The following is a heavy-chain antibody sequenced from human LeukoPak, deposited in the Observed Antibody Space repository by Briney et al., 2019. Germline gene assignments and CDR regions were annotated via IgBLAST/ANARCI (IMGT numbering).Heavy chain of an antibody. CDR2: ISYDGSNK. J-gene: IGHJ4*02. CDR3: ARPGLMVVAAIDY. V-gene: IGHV3-30*04. D-gene: IGHD2-15*01. Sequence: GSLRLSCAASGFTFSSYTMNWVRQAPGKGLEWVAVISYDGSNKYYADSVKGRFTISRDNSKNTLYLQMNSLRAEDTAVYYCARPGLMVVAAIDYWGQGTLVTVSS. CDR1: GFTFSSYT.